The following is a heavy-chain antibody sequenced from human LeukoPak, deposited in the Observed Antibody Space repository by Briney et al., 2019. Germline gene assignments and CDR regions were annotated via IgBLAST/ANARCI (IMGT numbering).Heavy chain of an antibody. V-gene: IGHV3-23*01. CDR2: ISGSGGST. CDR1: GFTFSSYA. CDR3: AKNRARGSSWDPVDY. J-gene: IGHJ4*02. Sequence: GGSLRLSCAASGFTFSSYAMSWLRQAPGKGLEWVSAISGSGGSTYYADSVKGRFTISRDNSKNTLYLQMNSLRAEDTAVYYCAKNRARGSSWDPVDYWGQGTLVTVSS. D-gene: IGHD6-13*01.